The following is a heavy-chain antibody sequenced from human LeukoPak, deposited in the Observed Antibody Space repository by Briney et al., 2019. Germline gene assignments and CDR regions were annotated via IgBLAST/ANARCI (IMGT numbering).Heavy chain of an antibody. Sequence: GGSLRLSCAASGFTFDDYAMHWVRQAPGKGLEWVSLISGDGGSTYYADSVKGRFTISRDNSKNSLYLQMNSLRTEDTALYYCAKDIRLGSVRGSYRPGRYYYYYMDVWGKGTTVTVSS. D-gene: IGHD3-16*02. CDR3: AKDIRLGSVRGSYRPGRYYYYYMDV. J-gene: IGHJ6*03. CDR2: ISGDGGST. CDR1: GFTFDDYA. V-gene: IGHV3-43*02.